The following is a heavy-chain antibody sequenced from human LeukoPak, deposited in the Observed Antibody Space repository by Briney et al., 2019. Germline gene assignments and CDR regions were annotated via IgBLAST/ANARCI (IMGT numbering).Heavy chain of an antibody. V-gene: IGHV1-2*06. CDR1: GYTFTGYH. CDR2: INPNSGGI. CDR3: ARGVRGDYWFDP. J-gene: IGHJ5*02. D-gene: IGHD3-10*01. Sequence: ASVKVSCKASGYTFTGYHLHWVRQAPGQGLEWMGRINPNSGGINYAQKFQGRVTMTRDTSTSTAYMELSRLRSDDTAVYYCARGVRGDYWFDPWGQGTLVTVSS.